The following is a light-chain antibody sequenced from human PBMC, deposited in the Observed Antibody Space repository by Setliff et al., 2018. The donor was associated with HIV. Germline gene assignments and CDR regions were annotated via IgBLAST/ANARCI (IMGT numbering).Light chain of an antibody. Sequence: QSVLTQPASVSGSPGQSITISCTGTSSDVGGYKYVSWYQQHPGKAPKLMIYEVSNRPSGVSNRFSGSKSGNTASLTISGLQAEDEADYYCSSYTSSSTPLVFGTGTRSPS. CDR2: EVS. CDR3: SSYTSSSTPLV. J-gene: IGLJ1*01. V-gene: IGLV2-14*01. CDR1: SSDVGGYKY.